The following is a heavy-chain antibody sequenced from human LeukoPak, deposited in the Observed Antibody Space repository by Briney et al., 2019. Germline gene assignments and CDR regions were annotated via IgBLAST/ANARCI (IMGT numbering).Heavy chain of an antibody. CDR2: IYSGESYT. CDR1: GFGFTRYW. D-gene: IGHD3-9*01. J-gene: IGHJ3*02. Sequence: GLPLQISSQGSGFGFTRYWIGWARSVTGKGREWMGIIYSGESYTRYSPSFQGQLTISADKSISPAYLQWSSLKASDTAIYYCARPLKYYDILTGYYLGAFDILGQGTMVTVSS. V-gene: IGHV5-51*01. CDR3: ARPLKYYDILTGYYLGAFDI.